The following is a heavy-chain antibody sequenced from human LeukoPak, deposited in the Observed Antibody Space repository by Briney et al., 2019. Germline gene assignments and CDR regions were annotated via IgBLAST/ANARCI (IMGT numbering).Heavy chain of an antibody. V-gene: IGHV3-21*01. CDR2: ISSSSSYI. J-gene: IGHJ4*02. CDR3: ARDSGSMVRGASVDY. CDR1: GFTFSSYS. D-gene: IGHD3-10*01. Sequence: PGGSLRLSCAASGFTFSSYSMNWVRQAPGKGLEWVSSISSSSSYIYYADSVKGRFTISRDNAKNSLYLQMNSLRAEDTAVYYCARDSGSMVRGASVDYWGQGTLVTVSS.